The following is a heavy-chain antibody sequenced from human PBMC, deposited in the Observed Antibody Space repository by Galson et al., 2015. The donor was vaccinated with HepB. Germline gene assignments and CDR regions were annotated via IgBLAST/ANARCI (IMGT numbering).Heavy chain of an antibody. CDR3: AKGRPSGGFWSGPFDY. V-gene: IGHV3-30*18. D-gene: IGHD3-3*01. CDR2: ISYDGSNK. Sequence: SLRLSCAASGFTFSSYGMHWVRQAPGKGLEWVAVISYDGSNKYYADSVKGRFTISRDNSKNTLYLQMNSLRAEDTAVYYCAKGRPSGGFWSGPFDYWGQGTLVTVSS. J-gene: IGHJ4*02. CDR1: GFTFSSYG.